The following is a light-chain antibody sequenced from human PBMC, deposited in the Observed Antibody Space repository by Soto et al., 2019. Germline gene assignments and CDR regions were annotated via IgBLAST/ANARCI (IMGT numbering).Light chain of an antibody. CDR2: GAS. Sequence: EIVLTQSPGTLSLSPGERATLSCRASQTVSSNYLAWYRQKPGQAPRLLIYGASSRATGIPDRVSGSGSGTDFTLTISGLEPEDFAVYYCQQYGSSPCTFGQGTKLEIK. V-gene: IGKV3-20*01. J-gene: IGKJ2*02. CDR1: QTVSSNY. CDR3: QQYGSSPCT.